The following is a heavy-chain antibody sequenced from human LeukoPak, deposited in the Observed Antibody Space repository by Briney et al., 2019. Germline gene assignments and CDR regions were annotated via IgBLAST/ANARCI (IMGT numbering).Heavy chain of an antibody. Sequence: SVKVSCKASGGTFSSYAITWVRPAPGQGLEWMGRIIPTLEIANYAQKFQGRVTITADKSTSTAYMELSSLRPEDTAVYYCARVLSGSWLWFWGQGTLVTVSS. V-gene: IGHV1-69*04. J-gene: IGHJ4*02. CDR2: IIPTLEIA. CDR1: GGTFSSYA. CDR3: ARVLSGSWLWF. D-gene: IGHD5-18*01.